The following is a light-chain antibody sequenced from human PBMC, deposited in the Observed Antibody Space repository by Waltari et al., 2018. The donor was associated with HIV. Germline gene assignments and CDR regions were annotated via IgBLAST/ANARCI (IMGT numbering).Light chain of an antibody. CDR3: AAWDDSLSGVV. CDR2: KDN. Sequence: QSVLTQPPSASGTPGQRVTISCSGSSPNIGSDYVYWYQHLPGTAPKLLIYKDNQRPSGVPDRFSGSKSGTSASLAISGLRPEDEADYSCAAWDDSLSGVVFGGGTKLTVL. CDR1: SPNIGSDY. V-gene: IGLV1-47*01. J-gene: IGLJ2*01.